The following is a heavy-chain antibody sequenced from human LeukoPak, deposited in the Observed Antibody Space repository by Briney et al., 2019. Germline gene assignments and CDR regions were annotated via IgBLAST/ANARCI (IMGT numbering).Heavy chain of an antibody. J-gene: IGHJ4*02. CDR1: GGSISSSSYY. Sequence: PSETLSLTCTVSGGSISSSSYYWGWIRQPPGKGLEWIGSIYYSGSTYYNPPLKSRVTISVDTSKNQFSLKLSSVTAADTAVYYCASLLGITGTTFDYWGQGTLVTVSS. V-gene: IGHV4-39*07. CDR3: ASLLGITGTTFDY. D-gene: IGHD1-20*01. CDR2: IYYSGST.